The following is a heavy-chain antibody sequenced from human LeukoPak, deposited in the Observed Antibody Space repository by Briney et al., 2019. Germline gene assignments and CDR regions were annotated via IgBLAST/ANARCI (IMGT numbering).Heavy chain of an antibody. CDR2: IYPGDSDT. V-gene: IGHV5-51*01. CDR1: GYSFTNYW. Sequence: GESLKISCKGSGYSFTNYWIGWVRQMPGKGLEWMGIIYPGDSDTRYSPSFQGQVTISADKSISTAYLQWSSLKASDTAMYYCARHAVSYIAAAVPDYWGQGTLVTVSS. CDR3: ARHAVSYIAAAVPDY. J-gene: IGHJ4*02. D-gene: IGHD6-13*01.